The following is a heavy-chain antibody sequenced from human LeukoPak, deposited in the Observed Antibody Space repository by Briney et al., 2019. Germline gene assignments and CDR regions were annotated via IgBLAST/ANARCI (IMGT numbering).Heavy chain of an antibody. CDR2: IYYSGIT. CDR3: ARDPQYSSSSDAFDI. CDR1: GGSVSSGSYY. J-gene: IGHJ3*02. D-gene: IGHD6-13*01. V-gene: IGHV4-61*01. Sequence: PSETLSLTCTVSGGSVSSGSYYWSWIRQPPGKALEWIVYIYYSGITNYTPSLVSRVTISVDTSKNQFPLKLSSVTAADTAVYFCARDPQYSSSSDAFDIWGQGTMVTVSS.